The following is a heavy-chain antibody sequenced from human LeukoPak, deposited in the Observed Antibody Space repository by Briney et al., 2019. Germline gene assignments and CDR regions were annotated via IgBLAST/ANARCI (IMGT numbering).Heavy chain of an antibody. V-gene: IGHV3-30*02. J-gene: IGHJ4*02. CDR2: TRYDGSNK. Sequence: GGSLRLSCAASGFIFSSYGMHWARQAPGKGLEWVAFTRYDGSNKYYADSVKGRFTISRDNSKNTLYLQMNSLRAEDTAVYHCAKDRSGSYSQGLDYWGQGTLVTVSS. CDR3: AKDRSGSYSQGLDY. D-gene: IGHD1-26*01. CDR1: GFIFSSYG.